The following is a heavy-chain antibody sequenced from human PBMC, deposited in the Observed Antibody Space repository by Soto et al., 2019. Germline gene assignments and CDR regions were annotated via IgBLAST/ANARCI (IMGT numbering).Heavy chain of an antibody. J-gene: IGHJ4*02. D-gene: IGHD3-3*01. CDR1: GFTFSSYA. Sequence: GESLKISCAASGFTFSSYAMSWVRQAPGKGLEWVSAISGSGGSTYYADSVKGRFTISRDNSKNTLYLQMNSLRAEDTAVYYCAKGAGYDFWSGYYYFDYWGQGTLVTVSS. CDR3: AKGAGYDFWSGYYYFDY. V-gene: IGHV3-23*01. CDR2: ISGSGGST.